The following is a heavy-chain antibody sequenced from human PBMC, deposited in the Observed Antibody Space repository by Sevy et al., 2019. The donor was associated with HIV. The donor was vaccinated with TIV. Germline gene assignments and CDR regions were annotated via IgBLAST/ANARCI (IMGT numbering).Heavy chain of an antibody. V-gene: IGHV1-24*01. Sequence: ASVKVSCKVSGYTLTKLSIHWVRQAPGKGLEWMGDFDPQDTETIYAQRFQGRLTMTEDTSTDTAYMELSSLTSGDTAVYYCATVGLRYYSGPSVYTGDWFVPWGQGTLVTVSS. D-gene: IGHD2-15*01. CDR3: ATVGLRYYSGPSVYTGDWFVP. CDR1: GYTLTKLS. CDR2: FDPQDTET. J-gene: IGHJ5*02.